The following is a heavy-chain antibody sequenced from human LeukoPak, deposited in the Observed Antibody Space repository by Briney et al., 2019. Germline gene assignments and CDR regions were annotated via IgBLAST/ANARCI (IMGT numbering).Heavy chain of an antibody. D-gene: IGHD6-19*01. Sequence: SETLSLTCTVSGGSISSYYWSWIRQPPGKGLEWIGYIYYSGSTNYNPSLKSRVTISVDTSKNQFSLKLSFVTAADTAMYCCARFGTVAGTNYYGMDVWGQGTTVTVSS. CDR2: IYYSGST. J-gene: IGHJ6*02. V-gene: IGHV4-59*08. CDR3: ARFGTVAGTNYYGMDV. CDR1: GGSISSYY.